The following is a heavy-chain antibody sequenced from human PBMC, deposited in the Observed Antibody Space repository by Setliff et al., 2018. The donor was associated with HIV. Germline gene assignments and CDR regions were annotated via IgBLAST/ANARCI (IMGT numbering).Heavy chain of an antibody. CDR2: ISAYNGNT. V-gene: IGHV1-18*01. Sequence: ASVKVSCKASGYTFTSYGISWVRQAPGQGLEWMGWISAYNGNTNYAQKLQGRVTMTTDTSTSTAYMKLRSLRSDDTAVYYCAREGDTAMVTGAFDIWGQGTMVTVSS. CDR1: GYTFTSYG. CDR3: AREGDTAMVTGAFDI. J-gene: IGHJ3*02. D-gene: IGHD5-18*01.